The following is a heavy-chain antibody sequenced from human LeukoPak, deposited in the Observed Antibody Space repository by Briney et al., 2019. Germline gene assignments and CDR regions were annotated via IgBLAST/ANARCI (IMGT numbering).Heavy chain of an antibody. Sequence: GGPLRLSCAAPGFTVSSNYMSWVRQAPGKGLEWVSVIYSGGSTYYADSVKGRFTISRDNAKNSLYLQMNSLRAEDTAVYYCARDPPHIAVAGTVDYWGQGTLVTVSS. CDR2: IYSGGST. D-gene: IGHD6-19*01. V-gene: IGHV3-53*01. J-gene: IGHJ4*02. CDR1: GFTVSSNY. CDR3: ARDPPHIAVAGTVDY.